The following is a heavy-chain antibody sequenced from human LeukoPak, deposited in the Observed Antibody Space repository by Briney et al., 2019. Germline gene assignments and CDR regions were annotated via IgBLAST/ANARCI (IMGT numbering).Heavy chain of an antibody. V-gene: IGHV3-15*01. CDR2: IKIKTGGGTT. D-gene: IGHD3-22*01. J-gene: IGHJ4*02. CDR1: GFTFSNAW. CDR3: TTEVVVIMLATFDY. Sequence: PGGSLRLSCAASGFTFSNAWMSWVRQAPGKGLEWVVRIKIKTGGGTTDYAAPVKGRFTISRDDSKNTLYLQMNSMKTEDTAVYYCTTEVVVIMLATFDYWGQGTLVTVSS.